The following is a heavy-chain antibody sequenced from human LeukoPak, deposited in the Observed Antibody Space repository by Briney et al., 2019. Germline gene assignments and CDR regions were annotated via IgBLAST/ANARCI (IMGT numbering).Heavy chain of an antibody. J-gene: IGHJ5*02. CDR2: IDSDGTRT. D-gene: IGHD2-21*02. V-gene: IGHV3-74*01. CDR3: ARSPNCGGDCS. CDR1: GFAFSTYW. Sequence: GGSLRLSCAASGFAFSTYWMHWVRQAPGKGLVWVSRIDSDGTRTTYADSVKGRFTISRDNAKNTLYLQMNSLRAEDTAVYYYARSPNCGGDCSWGQGTLVTVSS.